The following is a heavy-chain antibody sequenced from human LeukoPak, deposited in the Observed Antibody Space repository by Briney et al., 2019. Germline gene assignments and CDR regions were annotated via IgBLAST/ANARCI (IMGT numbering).Heavy chain of an antibody. J-gene: IGHJ4*02. CDR2: IYYSGST. Sequence: PSETLSLTCTVSGGSISSYYWSWIRQPPGKGLEWIGYIYYSGSTNYNPSLKSRVTISVDTSRNQFSLKLSSVTAADTAVYYCARQYSSGWPFDYWGQGTLVTVSS. V-gene: IGHV4-59*08. CDR1: GGSISSYY. CDR3: ARQYSSGWPFDY. D-gene: IGHD6-19*01.